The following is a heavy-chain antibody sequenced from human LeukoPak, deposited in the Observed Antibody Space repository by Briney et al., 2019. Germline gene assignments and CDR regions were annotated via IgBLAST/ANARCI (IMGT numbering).Heavy chain of an antibody. CDR1: GGSISSYY. J-gene: IGHJ4*02. CDR3: ARQQFRDGYYYEFDY. Sequence: SETLSLTCTVSGGSISSYYWSWIRQPPGKGLEWIGYIYYSGSTNYNPSLKSRVTISVDTSKNQFSLKLSSVTAADTAVYYCARQQFRDGYYYEFDYWGQGTLVTVSS. CDR2: IYYSGST. D-gene: IGHD5-24*01. V-gene: IGHV4-59*08.